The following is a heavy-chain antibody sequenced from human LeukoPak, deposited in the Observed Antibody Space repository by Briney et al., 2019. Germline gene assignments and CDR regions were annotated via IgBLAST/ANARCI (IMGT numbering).Heavy chain of an antibody. J-gene: IGHJ5*02. CDR2: ISGRGYST. CDR3: VGYCSSTSCYQGDWFDP. CDR1: GFTFSIYG. Sequence: GGSLRLSCAASGFTFSIYGMSWVRQAPGRGLEWVSAISGRGYSTYYADSVKGWFTISRDNSKNTLYLQMNSLRAEDTAIYYCVGYCSSTSCYQGDWFDPWGQGTLVTVSS. D-gene: IGHD2-2*01. V-gene: IGHV3-23*01.